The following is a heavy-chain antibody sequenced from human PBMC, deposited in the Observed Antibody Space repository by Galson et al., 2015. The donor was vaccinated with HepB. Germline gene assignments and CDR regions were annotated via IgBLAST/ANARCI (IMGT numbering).Heavy chain of an antibody. CDR1: GYTFISYD. Sequence: SVKVSCKASGYTFISYDIYWVRQAPGQGLEWMGWISAYNGNPNYAQKLQGRVTMTTDTSTSTAYMELRSLRSDDTAVYYCARSTMIVVGGVFDIWGQGTMVTVSS. V-gene: IGHV1-18*04. D-gene: IGHD3-22*01. CDR3: ARSTMIVVGGVFDI. CDR2: ISAYNGNP. J-gene: IGHJ3*02.